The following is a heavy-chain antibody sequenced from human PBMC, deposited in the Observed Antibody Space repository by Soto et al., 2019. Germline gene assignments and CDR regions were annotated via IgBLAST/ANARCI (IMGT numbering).Heavy chain of an antibody. CDR2: ISHDGRQK. D-gene: IGHD3-9*01. CDR3: AKDVYFDSYYFDQ. V-gene: IGHV3-30*04. Sequence: GGSLRLSCAASRFSVTSHAMHWVRQAPGKGLEWVAVISHDGRQKHYIDSVRGRFTLSRDESDNTVYLQMNSLRREDTAMYYCAKDVYFDSYYFDQWGQGTLVTVSS. CDR1: RFSVTSHA. J-gene: IGHJ4*02.